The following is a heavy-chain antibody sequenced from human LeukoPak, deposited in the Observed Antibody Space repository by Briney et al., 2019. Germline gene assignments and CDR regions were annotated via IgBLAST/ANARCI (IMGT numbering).Heavy chain of an antibody. D-gene: IGHD5-18*01. V-gene: IGHV1-69*05. CDR3: ARGVLDTAMEGAFDI. CDR1: GGTFSSYA. Sequence: SVKVSCKASGGTFSSYAISWVRQAPGQGLEWMGRIIPIFGTANYAQKFQGRVTITTDESTSTAYMELSSLRSEDTAVYYCARGVLDTAMEGAFDIWGQGAMVTVSS. CDR2: IIPIFGTA. J-gene: IGHJ3*02.